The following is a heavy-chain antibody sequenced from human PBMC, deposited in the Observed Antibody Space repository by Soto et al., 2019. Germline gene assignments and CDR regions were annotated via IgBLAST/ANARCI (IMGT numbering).Heavy chain of an antibody. J-gene: IGHJ4*02. V-gene: IGHV1-8*01. CDR3: ARASMYYYDSSGYSFDY. CDR1: GYTFTSYD. Sequence: ASVKVSCKASGYTFTSYDINWVRQATGQGLEWMGWMNPNSGNTGYAQKFQGRVTMTRNTSISTAYMELSSLRSEDTAVYYCARASMYYYDSSGYSFDYWGQGTLVTVSS. CDR2: MNPNSGNT. D-gene: IGHD3-22*01.